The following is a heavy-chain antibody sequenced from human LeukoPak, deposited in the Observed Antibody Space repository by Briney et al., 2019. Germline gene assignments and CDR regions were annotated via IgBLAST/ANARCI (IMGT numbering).Heavy chain of an antibody. V-gene: IGHV3-23*01. CDR1: GFTFSSYA. Sequence: GGSLRLSCAASGFTFSSYAMSWVRQAPGKGLEWVSAISGSGGGTYYADSVKGRFTISRDNSKNTLYLQMNSLRAEDTAVYYWAASCVDYYDSSGYPQWWGQGTLVTVSS. CDR2: ISGSGGGT. D-gene: IGHD3-22*01. CDR3: AASCVDYYDSSGYPQW. J-gene: IGHJ4*02.